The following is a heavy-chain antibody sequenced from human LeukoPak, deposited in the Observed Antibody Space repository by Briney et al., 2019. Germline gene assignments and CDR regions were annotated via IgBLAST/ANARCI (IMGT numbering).Heavy chain of an antibody. Sequence: ASVKVSCKASGYTFTSYGISWVRQAPGQGLEWMGWISAYNGNTNYAQKLQGRVTMTTDTSTSTAYMELRSLRSDDTAVYYCARAAYYYDSSGYYGWGQGTLVTVSS. D-gene: IGHD3-22*01. V-gene: IGHV1-18*01. J-gene: IGHJ4*02. CDR2: ISAYNGNT. CDR3: ARAAYYYDSSGYYG. CDR1: GYTFTSYG.